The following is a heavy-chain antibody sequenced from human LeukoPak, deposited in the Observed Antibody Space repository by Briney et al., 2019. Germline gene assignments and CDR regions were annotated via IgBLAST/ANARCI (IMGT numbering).Heavy chain of an antibody. CDR2: ISNSNRYI. Sequence: NPGGSLRLSCADSGFTFSSYSMNWVRHAPGKGLEWVSSISNSNRYIYYADTVNGQFTISRDNAKNSLYLQMNNRRAEDTAVYYCARGIHGFSNWFVPWGQGTLVTVTA. J-gene: IGHJ5*02. V-gene: IGHV3-21*01. CDR1: GFTFSSYS. D-gene: IGHD1-14*01. CDR3: ARGIHGFSNWFVP.